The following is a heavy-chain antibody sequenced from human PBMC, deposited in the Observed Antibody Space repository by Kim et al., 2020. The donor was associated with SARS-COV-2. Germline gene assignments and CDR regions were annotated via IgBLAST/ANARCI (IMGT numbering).Heavy chain of an antibody. CDR3: AREIAADKGNWFDP. J-gene: IGHJ5*02. CDR2: IYYSGST. CDR1: GGSISSGGYY. V-gene: IGHV4-31*03. D-gene: IGHD6-13*01. Sequence: SETLSLTCTVSGGSISSGGYYWSWIRQHPGKGLEWIGYIYYSGSTYYNPSLKSRVTISVDTSKNQFSLKLSSVTAADTAVYYCAREIAADKGNWFDPWGQGTLVTVSS.